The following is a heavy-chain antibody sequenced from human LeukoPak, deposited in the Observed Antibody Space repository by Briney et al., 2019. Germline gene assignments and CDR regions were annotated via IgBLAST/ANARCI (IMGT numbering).Heavy chain of an antibody. V-gene: IGHV5-51*01. CDR1: GYSFTSYW. CDR2: IYPGDSDT. J-gene: IGHJ3*02. D-gene: IGHD2-15*01. CDR3: ARHSEYCSGGSCYPTAFDI. Sequence: GESLKISCKGSGYSFTSYWIGWVRQMPGKGLEWMGIIYPGDSDTRYSASFQGQVPISAHKSISTAYLQWSSLKASDTAMYYCARHSEYCSGGSCYPTAFDIWGQGTMVTVSS.